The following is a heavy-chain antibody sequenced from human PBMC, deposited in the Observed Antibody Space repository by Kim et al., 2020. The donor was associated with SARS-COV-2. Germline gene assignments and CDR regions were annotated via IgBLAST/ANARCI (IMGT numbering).Heavy chain of an antibody. D-gene: IGHD3-9*01. CDR1: GFSFGDYV. CDR2: IRSQAYGGTT. J-gene: IGHJ4*02. Sequence: GGSLRLSCTASGFSFGDYVMSWFRQAPGKGLEWVGFIRSQAYGGTTEYAASVKGRFTISRDDSKSIAYLQMSSLKTEDTAVYYCTRASRGDILTGSDYWGQGTLVTVSS. V-gene: IGHV3-49*03. CDR3: TRASRGDILTGSDY.